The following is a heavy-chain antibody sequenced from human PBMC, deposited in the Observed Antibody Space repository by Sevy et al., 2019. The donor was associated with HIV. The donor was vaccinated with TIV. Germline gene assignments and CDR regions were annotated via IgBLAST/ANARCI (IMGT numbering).Heavy chain of an antibody. Sequence: SETLSLTCTVSGDSISSYYWSWIRQPPRKGLEWIGYFYYSGITNYNPSVKSRVTISVDTSRNQISLKLSSVTAADTAVYYCARGIVAYYFDYWGQGTLVTVSS. D-gene: IGHD5-12*01. V-gene: IGHV4-59*01. J-gene: IGHJ4*02. CDR1: GDSISSYY. CDR2: FYYSGIT. CDR3: ARGIVAYYFDY.